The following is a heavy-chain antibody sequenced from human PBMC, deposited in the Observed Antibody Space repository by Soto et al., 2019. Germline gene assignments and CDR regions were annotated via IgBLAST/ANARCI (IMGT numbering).Heavy chain of an antibody. D-gene: IGHD4-17*01. CDR1: GGSFSGYY. V-gene: IGHV4-34*01. J-gene: IGHJ4*02. CDR3: AREPDYGDYLGYFDY. Sequence: QVQLQQWGAGLLKPSETLSLTCAVYGGSFSGYYWSWIRQPPGKGLEWIGEINHSGSTNYNPSLERRVTISVDTSKNQFSLKLSSVTAADTAVYYCAREPDYGDYLGYFDYWGQGTLVTVSS. CDR2: INHSGST.